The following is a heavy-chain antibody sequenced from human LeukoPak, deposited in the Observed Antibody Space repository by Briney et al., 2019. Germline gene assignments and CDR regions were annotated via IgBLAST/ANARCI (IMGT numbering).Heavy chain of an antibody. Sequence: SETLSLTCTVSGVSISSYYWSWIRQPPGKGLEWIGYIYYSGSTNYNPSLKSRVTISVDTSKNQFSLKLSSVTAADTAVYYCARAGEDHIVVVPAAAFDPWGQGTLVTVSS. D-gene: IGHD2-2*01. CDR1: GVSISSYY. CDR2: IYYSGST. CDR3: ARAGEDHIVVVPAAAFDP. J-gene: IGHJ5*02. V-gene: IGHV4-59*08.